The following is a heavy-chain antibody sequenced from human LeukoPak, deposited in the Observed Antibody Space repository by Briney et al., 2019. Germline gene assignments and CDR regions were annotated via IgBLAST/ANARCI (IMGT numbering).Heavy chain of an antibody. CDR2: LPPDELDI. CDR3: ARETSSVHSNAGPPFDY. D-gene: IGHD2-15*01. CDR1: GFTFTNYW. J-gene: IGHJ4*02. V-gene: IGHV3-74*01. Sequence: GGSLRLSCAASGFTFTNYWMHWVRQAPGMGLVWVSRLPPDELDIIYADSVKGRFTVSRDNSKSTLYLQVNSLTADDTAVYYCARETSSVHSNAGPPFDYWGQGTLVTVSS.